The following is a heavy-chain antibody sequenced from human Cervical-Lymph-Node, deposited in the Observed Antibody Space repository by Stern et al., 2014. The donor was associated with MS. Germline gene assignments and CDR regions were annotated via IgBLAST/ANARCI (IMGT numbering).Heavy chain of an antibody. J-gene: IGHJ4*02. Sequence: QLVQSGAEVKMPGASVKVSCKASGYTFSSYGLSWVRQAPGQGLEWMGWISAHDGNTNYAQNLQGRVTMTADTSTSTAYMELRSLRSDDTAMYYCARKGYSSAWYGYFDYWGQGTVVIVSS. CDR2: ISAHDGNT. D-gene: IGHD6-19*01. V-gene: IGHV1-18*01. CDR3: ARKGYSSAWYGYFDY. CDR1: GYTFSSYG.